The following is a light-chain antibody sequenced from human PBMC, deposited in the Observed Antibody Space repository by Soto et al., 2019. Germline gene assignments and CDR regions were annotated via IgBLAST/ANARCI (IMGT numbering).Light chain of an antibody. CDR3: QQYNSYSRT. V-gene: IGKV1-5*03. CDR2: KAS. CDR1: HSISIW. Sequence: IKVSLSASTVSASVGEIVAITCRASHSISIWLAWYQQKPGKSPKLLIYKASSLESGVPSRFSGSGSGTEFTLTISSLQPDDFTTYYCQQYNSYSRTFCQGTKVDI. J-gene: IGKJ1*01.